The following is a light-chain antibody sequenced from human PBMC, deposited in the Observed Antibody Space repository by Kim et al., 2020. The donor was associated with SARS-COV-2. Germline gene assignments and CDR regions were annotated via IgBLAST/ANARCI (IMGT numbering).Light chain of an antibody. CDR1: SSAVGNYYL. Sequence: QSITMSCTGTSSAVGNYYLVSWYQQFPGKAPQLLIYKVNKRPSGVSSRCSGSKSGNTASLTIFGLQADNEADYYCCSYAGTTTFDLFGAGTKVTVL. J-gene: IGLJ1*01. V-gene: IGLV2-23*02. CDR3: CSYAGTTTFDL. CDR2: KVN.